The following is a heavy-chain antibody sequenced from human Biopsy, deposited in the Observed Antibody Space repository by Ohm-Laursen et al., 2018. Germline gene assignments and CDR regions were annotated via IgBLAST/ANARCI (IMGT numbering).Heavy chain of an antibody. J-gene: IGHJ6*02. Sequence: GSLRLSCTASGFTFSSFSMNWVRQAPEKGLEWISYINEVSSHIYDADSVKGRITVARDNAKNSLYLQLNSLRAEDTAVYYCARDSSRRAREGGMDVWGQGTTVTVSS. CDR2: INEVSSHI. V-gene: IGHV3-21*01. CDR1: GFTFSSFS. D-gene: IGHD6-6*01. CDR3: ARDSSRRAREGGMDV.